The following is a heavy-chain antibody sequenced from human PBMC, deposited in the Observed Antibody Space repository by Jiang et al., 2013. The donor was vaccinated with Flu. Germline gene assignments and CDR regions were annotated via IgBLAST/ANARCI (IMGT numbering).Heavy chain of an antibody. CDR1: GGSISSYY. CDR2: IYYSGST. Sequence: GLVKPSETLSLTCTVSGGSISSYYWSWIRQPPGKGLEWIGYIYYSGSTNYNPSLKSRVTISVDTSKNQFSLKLSSVTAADTAVYYCARDSSGSLLYPSYYYGMDVWGKGTTVTVSS. D-gene: IGHD3-22*01. V-gene: IGHV4-59*01. CDR3: ARDSSGSLLYPSYYYGMDV. J-gene: IGHJ6*04.